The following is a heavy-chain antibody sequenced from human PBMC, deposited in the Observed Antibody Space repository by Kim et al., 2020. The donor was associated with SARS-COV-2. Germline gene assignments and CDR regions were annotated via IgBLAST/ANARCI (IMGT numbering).Heavy chain of an antibody. V-gene: IGHV3-23*01. CDR1: GFTFNSDA. J-gene: IGHJ4*02. CDR3: ASKWGGAMHY. CDR2: ISASGGTT. Sequence: GGSLRLSCAASGFTFNSDAMNWVRQAPGKGLEWVSVISASGGTTFYADSVKGRFTISRDNSKNTLFLQMNSLRAEDSAVYYCASKWGGAMHYWGQGTLVTVSS. D-gene: IGHD3-16*01.